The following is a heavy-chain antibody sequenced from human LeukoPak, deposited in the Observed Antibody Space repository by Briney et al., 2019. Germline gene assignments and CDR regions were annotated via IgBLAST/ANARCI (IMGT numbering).Heavy chain of an antibody. CDR3: ASDFEHRITMVRGVIGNYYYGMDV. V-gene: IGHV4-59*08. J-gene: IGHJ6*02. Sequence: SETLSLTCTDSGGSISSYYWSWIRQPPGKELEWIAYIYYSGSTNYNPSLKSRVTISVDTSKNQFSLKLSSVTAADTAVYYCASDFEHRITMVRGVIGNYYYGMDVWGQGTPVTVSS. CDR1: GGSISSYY. CDR2: IYYSGST. D-gene: IGHD3-10*01.